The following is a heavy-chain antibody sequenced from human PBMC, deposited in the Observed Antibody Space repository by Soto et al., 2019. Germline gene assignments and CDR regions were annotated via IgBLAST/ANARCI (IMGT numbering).Heavy chain of an antibody. D-gene: IGHD2-8*02. CDR1: GFTFSSYS. V-gene: IGHV3-21*04. CDR3: ARRDTGGFLRYFDN. J-gene: IGHJ4*02. CDR2: ISSSSSYI. Sequence: PGGSLRLSCAASGFTFSSYSMNWVRQAPGKGLEWVSSISSSSSYIYYADSVKGRFTISRDNAKNSLYLQMNRLRADDTALYFCARRDTGGFLRYFDNWGQGTLVTVSS.